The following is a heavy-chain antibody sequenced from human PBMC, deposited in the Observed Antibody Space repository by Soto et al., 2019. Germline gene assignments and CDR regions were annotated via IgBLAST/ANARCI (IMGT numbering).Heavy chain of an antibody. V-gene: IGHV1-18*01. CDR2: INTYNGNT. CDR1: GYTFTRYG. CDR3: AMVDVYVTPSPQDV. Sequence: QVQLVQSGAEVKNPGASVKVSCKASGYTFTRYGIGWARQAPGQGLEWMGWINTYNGNTNYAQNAQGRVTLTTDTSTSTAYMELRSLRSNDTAIYYCAMVDVYVTPSPQDVWGQGTPVIVSS. J-gene: IGHJ6*02. D-gene: IGHD3-16*01.